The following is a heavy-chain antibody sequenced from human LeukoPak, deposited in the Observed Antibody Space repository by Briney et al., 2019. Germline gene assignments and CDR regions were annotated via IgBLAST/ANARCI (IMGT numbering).Heavy chain of an antibody. D-gene: IGHD3-10*02. CDR2: ISAYNGNT. V-gene: IGHV1-18*04. CDR1: GYTFTSYY. CDR3: ARAMFHDFDDY. J-gene: IGHJ4*02. Sequence: ASVKVSCKASGYTFTSYYMHWVRQAPGQGLEWMGWISAYNGNTSYAQKLQGRVTMTTDTSTSTAYMELRSLRSDDTAVYYCARAMFHDFDDYWGQGTLVTVSS.